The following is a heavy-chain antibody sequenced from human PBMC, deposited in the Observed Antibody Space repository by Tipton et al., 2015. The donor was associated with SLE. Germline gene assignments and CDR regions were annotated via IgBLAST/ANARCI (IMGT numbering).Heavy chain of an antibody. J-gene: IGHJ5*02. CDR2: IHSSGST. CDR3: TRGGASFKWLDP. Sequence: TLSLTCTLSGGSITSFYLSWVRQPPGKGLEWIGFIHSSGSTKYNHSLTSRITISLDTSKNQFSLKLTSVTAADTAVYYCTRGGASFKWLDPWGQGDLVTVTP. D-gene: IGHD3-16*02. V-gene: IGHV4-59*01. CDR1: GGSITSFY.